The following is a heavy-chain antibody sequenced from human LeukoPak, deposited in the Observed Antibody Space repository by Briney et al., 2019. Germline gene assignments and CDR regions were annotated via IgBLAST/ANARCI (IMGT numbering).Heavy chain of an antibody. Sequence: GGSLRLSCAASGFTFSSYWMSWVRQAPGKGLEWVANIKQDGSEKYYVDSVKGRFTISRDNAKNSLYLQMNSLRAEDTAVYYCAREFPGLEYSSSSPYYYYYMDVWGKGTTVTVSS. D-gene: IGHD6-6*01. CDR2: IKQDGSEK. CDR1: GFTFSSYW. J-gene: IGHJ6*03. V-gene: IGHV3-7*01. CDR3: AREFPGLEYSSSSPYYYYYMDV.